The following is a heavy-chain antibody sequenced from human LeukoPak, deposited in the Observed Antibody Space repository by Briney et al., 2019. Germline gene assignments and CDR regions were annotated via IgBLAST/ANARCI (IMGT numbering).Heavy chain of an antibody. Sequence: GGSLRLSCAASGFTFSSYSMNWVRQAPGKGLEWVSFITGGSGSIYYADAVQGRFTISRDNSKNTLYLQMNSLTAEDTAVYYCAKGGRGSYYSDSWGQGTLVTVSS. CDR3: AKGGRGSYYSDS. CDR1: GFTFSSYS. D-gene: IGHD3-10*01. J-gene: IGHJ4*02. CDR2: ITGGSGSI. V-gene: IGHV3-48*01.